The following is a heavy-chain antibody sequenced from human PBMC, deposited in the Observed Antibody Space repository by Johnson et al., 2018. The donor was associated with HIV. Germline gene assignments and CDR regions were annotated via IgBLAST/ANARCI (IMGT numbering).Heavy chain of an antibody. CDR2: INWNGGST. Sequence: VQLVESGGGVVRPGGSLRLSCAASGFTFDDYVVSWVRHAPGKGLEWVSSINWNGGSTTYADSVRGRFSISRDNAKNSPVLQMNSLRAEDTALYYCERDPTTQYLRLIGDFGSFDIWGQGTMVTVSS. D-gene: IGHD7-27*01. J-gene: IGHJ3*02. CDR1: GFTFDDYV. CDR3: ERDPTTQYLRLIGDFGSFDI. V-gene: IGHV3-20*04.